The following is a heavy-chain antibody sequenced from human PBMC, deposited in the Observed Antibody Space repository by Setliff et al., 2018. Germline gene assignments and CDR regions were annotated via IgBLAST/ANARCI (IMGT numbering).Heavy chain of an antibody. CDR2: FSYGVST. CDR3: ARRVLECGRTACPLGGSYNWFDP. D-gene: IGHD3-3*01. Sequence: ETLSLTCTVSGDSLSSSYWSWIRQPPGKGLEWIGRFSYGVSTIYNPSLESRVTFSVDTSKNQFSLKLTSVTAAGTAVYYCARRVLECGRTACPLGGSYNWFDPWGQGIGVTVS. CDR1: GDSLSSSY. V-gene: IGHV4-59*08. J-gene: IGHJ5*02.